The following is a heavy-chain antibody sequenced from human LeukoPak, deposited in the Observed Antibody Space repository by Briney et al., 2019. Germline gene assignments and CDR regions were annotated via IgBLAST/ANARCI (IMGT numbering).Heavy chain of an antibody. J-gene: IGHJ5*02. D-gene: IGHD1-26*01. Sequence: ASVKVSCKASGYTFTSYGISWVRQAPGQGLEWMGWISAYNGNTNYAQKLQGRVTMTTDTSTSTAYMELRSLRSDDTAVYYCARGARIVGATYNWFDPWGQGTLVTVSS. CDR3: ARGARIVGATYNWFDP. V-gene: IGHV1-18*01. CDR2: ISAYNGNT. CDR1: GYTFTSYG.